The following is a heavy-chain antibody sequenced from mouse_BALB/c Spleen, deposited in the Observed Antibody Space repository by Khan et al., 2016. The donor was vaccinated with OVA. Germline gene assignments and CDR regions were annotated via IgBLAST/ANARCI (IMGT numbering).Heavy chain of an antibody. V-gene: IGHV2-9*02. CDR3: ARGDGYYEDAMDY. J-gene: IGHJ4*01. D-gene: IGHD2-3*01. Sequence: QVQLKQSGPGLVAPSQSLSITCTVSGFSLTSYGIHWVRQPPGKGLEWLGVIWAGGSTNYNSALMSRLSISKDNSKSQVFLKMNSLQTDDIAMYYCARGDGYYEDAMDYWGQGTSVTVSS. CDR2: IWAGGST. CDR1: GFSLTSYG.